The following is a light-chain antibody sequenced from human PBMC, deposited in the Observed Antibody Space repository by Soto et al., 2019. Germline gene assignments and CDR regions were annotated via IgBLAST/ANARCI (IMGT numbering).Light chain of an antibody. Sequence: VERVNITCRSSQGIANHLSWYQQQPGKAPRLLIDAASTLQSGVPPRFSGSGSKRDFTLTITNLQHEDVATYYCQKYDGVPLTFGGGTKVDIK. V-gene: IGKV1-27*01. J-gene: IGKJ4*01. CDR1: QGIANH. CDR3: QKYDGVPLT. CDR2: AAS.